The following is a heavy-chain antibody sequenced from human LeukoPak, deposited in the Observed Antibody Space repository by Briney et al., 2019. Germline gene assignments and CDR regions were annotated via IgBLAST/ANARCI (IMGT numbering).Heavy chain of an antibody. CDR3: ARIVQDYYGMDV. CDR2: IYYSGST. J-gene: IGHJ6*02. V-gene: IGHV4-30-4*01. D-gene: IGHD1-1*01. CDR1: GGSISSGDYY. Sequence: SQTLSPTCTVSGGSISSGDYYWSWIRQPPGKGLEWIGYIYYSGSTYYNPSLKSRVTISVDTSKTQSSLKLSSVTAADTAVYYCARIVQDYYGMDVWGHGTTVTVSS.